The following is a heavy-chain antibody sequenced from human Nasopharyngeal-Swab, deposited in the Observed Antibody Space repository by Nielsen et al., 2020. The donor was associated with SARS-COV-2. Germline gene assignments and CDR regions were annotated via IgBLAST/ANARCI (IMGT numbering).Heavy chain of an antibody. J-gene: IGHJ6*02. CDR1: GFTFSSYS. Sequence: GESLKISCAASGFTFSSYSMNWVRQAPGKGLEWVSYISSSSSTIYYADSVKGRFTISRDNAKNSLYLQMNSLRAEDTAVYYCAREFIAAAGNTHGMDVWGQGTTVTVSS. V-gene: IGHV3-48*01. CDR2: ISSSSSTI. D-gene: IGHD6-13*01. CDR3: AREFIAAAGNTHGMDV.